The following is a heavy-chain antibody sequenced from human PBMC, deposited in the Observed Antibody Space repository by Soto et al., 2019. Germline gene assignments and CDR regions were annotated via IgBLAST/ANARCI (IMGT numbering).Heavy chain of an antibody. D-gene: IGHD5-18*01. V-gene: IGHV1-2*04. Sequence: ASVKVSCKASGYTFTGYYMHWVRQAPGQGLEWMGWINPNSGGTNYAQKFQGWVTMTRDTSISTAYMELSRLRSDDTAVYYCARDFSPAMVTGWEDYYYYGMDVWGQGTTVTVSS. J-gene: IGHJ6*02. CDR3: ARDFSPAMVTGWEDYYYYGMDV. CDR1: GYTFTGYY. CDR2: INPNSGGT.